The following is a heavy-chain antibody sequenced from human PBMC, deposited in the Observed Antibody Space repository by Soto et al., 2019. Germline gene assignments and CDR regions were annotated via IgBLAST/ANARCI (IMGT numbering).Heavy chain of an antibody. V-gene: IGHV3-33*01. D-gene: IGHD3-22*01. CDR3: ARGGYYYDSSGYLTEDY. Sequence: GGSLRLSCAASGFTFSSYGMHWVRQAPGKGLEWVAVIWYDGSNKYYADSVKGRFTISRDNSRNTLYLQMNSLRAEDTAVYYCARGGYYYDSSGYLTEDYWGQGTLVTVSS. J-gene: IGHJ4*02. CDR1: GFTFSSYG. CDR2: IWYDGSNK.